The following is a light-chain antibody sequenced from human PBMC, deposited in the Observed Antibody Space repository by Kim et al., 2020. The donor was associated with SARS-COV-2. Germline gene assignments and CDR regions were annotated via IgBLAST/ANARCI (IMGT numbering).Light chain of an antibody. J-gene: IGLJ3*02. CDR1: SSDIGGYNF. V-gene: IGLV2-14*03. CDR3: SSYTSSSTLV. Sequence: GQSITISCTGTSSDIGGYNFVSWYQQHPDKAPKLMIFGVSNRPSGVSSRFSGSKSGNTASLAISDLQAEDEADYYCSSYTSSSTLVFGGGTKLTVL. CDR2: GVS.